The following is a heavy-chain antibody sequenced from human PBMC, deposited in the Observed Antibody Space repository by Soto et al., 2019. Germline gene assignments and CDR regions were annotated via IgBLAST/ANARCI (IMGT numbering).Heavy chain of an antibody. CDR3: AKTSDFSTGHYGMDV. Sequence: QPGGSLRLSCAVSGFTFSNYAMNWVRQAPGKGLEWVSTISGSGGSTKYADSVKGRFTISRDNSKNTLYLQMNSVRAEDTAVYYCAKTSDFSTGHYGMDVWGQGTTVTVSS. CDR2: ISGSGGST. CDR1: GFTFSNYA. V-gene: IGHV3-23*01. J-gene: IGHJ6*02. D-gene: IGHD1-1*01.